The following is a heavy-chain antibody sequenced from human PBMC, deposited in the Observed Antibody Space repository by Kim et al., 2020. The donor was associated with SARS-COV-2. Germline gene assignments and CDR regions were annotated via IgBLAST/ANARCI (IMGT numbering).Heavy chain of an antibody. J-gene: IGHJ4*02. Sequence: SPSFQGHVTISADKSISTAYLQWSSLKASDTAMYYCARQVIHVDYGDLDYWGQGTLVTVSS. D-gene: IGHD4-17*01. CDR3: ARQVIHVDYGDLDY. V-gene: IGHV5-10-1*01.